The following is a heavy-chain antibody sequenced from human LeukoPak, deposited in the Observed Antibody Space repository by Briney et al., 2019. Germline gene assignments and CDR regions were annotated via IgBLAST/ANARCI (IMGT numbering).Heavy chain of an antibody. CDR1: GYTFTSYY. D-gene: IGHD4-17*01. J-gene: IGHJ4*02. CDR2: INPSGGST. V-gene: IGHV1-46*01. CDR3: ARREVTTLHFDY. Sequence: ASVKVSCKASGYTFTSYYMHWVRQAPGQGLEWMGIINPSGGSTSYAQKFQGRVTMTGDMSTSTVYMELSSLRSEDTAVYYCARREVTTLHFDYWGQGTLVTVSS.